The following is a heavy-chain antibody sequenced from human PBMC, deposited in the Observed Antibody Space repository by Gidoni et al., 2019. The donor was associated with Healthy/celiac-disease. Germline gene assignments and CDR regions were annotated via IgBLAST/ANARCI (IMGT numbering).Heavy chain of an antibody. D-gene: IGHD2-2*01. J-gene: IGHJ6*02. Sequence: EVQLVESGGGLVKPGGSLRLSCAASGFTFSSYSMNWVRQAPGKGLEWVSSISSSSSYIYYADSVKGRFTISRDNAKNSLYLQMNSLRAEDTAVYYCARDCSSTSCPWPYYYGMDVWGQGTTVTVSS. CDR2: ISSSSSYI. CDR1: GFTFSSYS. CDR3: ARDCSSTSCPWPYYYGMDV. V-gene: IGHV3-21*01.